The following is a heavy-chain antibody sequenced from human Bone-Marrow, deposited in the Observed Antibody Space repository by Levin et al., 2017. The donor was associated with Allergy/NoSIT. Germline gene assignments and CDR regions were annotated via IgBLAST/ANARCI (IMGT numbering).Heavy chain of an antibody. CDR3: QSPYCGGDCYSPL. CDR1: GFTFSNAW. D-gene: IGHD2-21*02. CDR2: IKSKTDGGTT. J-gene: IGHJ4*02. V-gene: IGHV3-15*01. Sequence: GGSLRLSCAASGFTFSNAWMSWVRQAPGKGLEWVGRIKSKTDGGTTDYAAPGKGRFTISRDDSKNTLYLQMTSLKTEDTAVYYCQSPYCGGDCYSPLWGQGTLVTVSS.